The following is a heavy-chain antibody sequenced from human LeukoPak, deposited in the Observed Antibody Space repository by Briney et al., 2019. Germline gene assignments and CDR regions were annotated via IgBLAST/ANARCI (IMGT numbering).Heavy chain of an antibody. V-gene: IGHV4-4*07. CDR1: GVSISSYY. D-gene: IGHD5-24*01. Sequence: SEPLSLTCTLSGVSISSYYGSCIRHPPGKGLECIGRIYTSGSTNYNPSLKSRVTMSVDTSKNHFSLKLSFVTAADTAVYYCARGLPRDGYNYLYLFDYWGQGTLVTVSS. CDR2: IYTSGST. J-gene: IGHJ4*02. CDR3: ARGLPRDGYNYLYLFDY.